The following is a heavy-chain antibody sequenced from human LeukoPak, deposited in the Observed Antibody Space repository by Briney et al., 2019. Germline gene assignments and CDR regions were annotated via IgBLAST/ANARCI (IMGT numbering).Heavy chain of an antibody. CDR1: GYTFTSYG. D-gene: IGHD5-24*01. V-gene: IGHV1-18*01. J-gene: IGHJ3*02. CDR2: ISAYNGNT. CDR3: ARGLQETLAWLKALSAFDI. Sequence: ASVKVSCKASGYTFTSYGISWVRQAPGQGLEWMGWISAYNGNTNYAQKLQGRVTMSTDTSTSTGYMELRSLRADDTAVYYCARGLQETLAWLKALSAFDIWGQGTMVTVSS.